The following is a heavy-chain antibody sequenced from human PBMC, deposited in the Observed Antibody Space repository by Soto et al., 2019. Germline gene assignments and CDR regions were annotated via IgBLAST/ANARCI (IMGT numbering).Heavy chain of an antibody. CDR2: IYYSGST. Sequence: GGTIRDIYGRGIRQPPGKGLEWIGYIYYSGSTNYNPSLKSRVTISVDTSKNQFSLKLSSVTAASTAVYYRARRCALSFDFWAQGALVTVPS. CDR3: ARRCALSFDF. V-gene: IGHV4-59*08. D-gene: IGHD2-8*01. J-gene: IGHJ4*02. CDR1: GGTIRDIY.